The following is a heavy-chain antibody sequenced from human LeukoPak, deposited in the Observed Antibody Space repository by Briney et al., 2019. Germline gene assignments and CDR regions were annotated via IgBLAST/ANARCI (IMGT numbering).Heavy chain of an antibody. J-gene: IGHJ4*02. Sequence: GGSLRLSCAASGFTVSSNYMSWVRQAPGKGLEWVSVIYSGGSTYYADSVKGRFTISRDNSKNTLYLQMNSLRAEDTAVYYCARDSRGVTQGSGYDYWGQGTLVTVSS. CDR3: ARDSRGVTQGSGYDY. CDR1: GFTVSSNY. D-gene: IGHD3-22*01. CDR2: IYSGGST. V-gene: IGHV3-66*01.